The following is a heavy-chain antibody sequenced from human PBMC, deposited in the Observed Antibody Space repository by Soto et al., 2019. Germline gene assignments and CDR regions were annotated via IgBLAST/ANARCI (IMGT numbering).Heavy chain of an antibody. Sequence: EVQLVESGGGLVQPGESLRLSCAASGFTFSSYWMHWIRQAPGKGLVWVSRVSSDGSSTVYATSVKGRSTISRDNAKNTLYRPMNSLSDEDTAVYYCARGLPNYSSFDSWGQGTLVTVSS. CDR2: VSSDGSST. D-gene: IGHD4-4*01. J-gene: IGHJ4*02. CDR1: GFTFSSYW. CDR3: ARGLPNYSSFDS. V-gene: IGHV3-74*01.